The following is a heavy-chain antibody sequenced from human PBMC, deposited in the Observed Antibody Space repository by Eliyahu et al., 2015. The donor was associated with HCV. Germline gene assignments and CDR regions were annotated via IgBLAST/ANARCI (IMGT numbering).Heavy chain of an antibody. CDR3: ASDRRGYGAYELDN. V-gene: IGHV4-39*01. CDR2: IYYNGAT. Sequence: QMQLQESGPGVVKPSETLSLTCTVSGXXISVRSHXWGWIRQPPGKGXEWIGSIYYNGATYFNPSVKSRITISLDVXKNQFSLNLKSVTAADTAVYYCASDRRGYGAYELDNWGQGTLVTVSS. D-gene: IGHD5-12*01. J-gene: IGHJ4*02. CDR1: GXXISVRSHX.